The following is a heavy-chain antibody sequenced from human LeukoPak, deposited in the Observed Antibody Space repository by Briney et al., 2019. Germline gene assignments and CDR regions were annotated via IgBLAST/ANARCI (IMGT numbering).Heavy chain of an antibody. Sequence: GASVKVSCKASGYTFTGYYMHWVRQAPGQGLEWMGWINPNSGGTNYAQKLQGRVTMTTDTSTSTAYMELRSLRSDDTAVYYCARVGRGYSGYDLLWGDAFDIWGQGTMVTVSS. CDR2: INPNSGGT. J-gene: IGHJ3*02. V-gene: IGHV1-2*02. D-gene: IGHD5-12*01. CDR1: GYTFTGYY. CDR3: ARVGRGYSGYDLLWGDAFDI.